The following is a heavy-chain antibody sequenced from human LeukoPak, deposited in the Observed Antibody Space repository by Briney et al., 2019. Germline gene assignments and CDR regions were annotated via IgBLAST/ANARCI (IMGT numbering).Heavy chain of an antibody. V-gene: IGHV3-48*04. CDR3: ANSLVRGVIISYFDY. CDR1: GFTFSSYS. J-gene: IGHJ4*02. CDR2: ISSSAYTV. Sequence: GGSLRLSCAASGFTFSSYSMNWVRQAPGKGLEWISYISSSAYTVYYADSVKGRFTISRDNAKNSLYLQMNSLRAEDTAVYYCANSLVRGVIISYFDYWGQGTLVTVSS. D-gene: IGHD3-10*01.